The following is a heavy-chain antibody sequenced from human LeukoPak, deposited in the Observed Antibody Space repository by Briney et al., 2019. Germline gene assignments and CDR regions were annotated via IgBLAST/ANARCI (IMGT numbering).Heavy chain of an antibody. CDR2: IIPIFGTA. CDR3: ARNNDYGDFSHDY. J-gene: IGHJ4*02. CDR1: GYTFTSHG. Sequence: ASVKVSCKTYGYTFTSHGISWVRQAPGQGLEWMGGIIPIFGTANYAQKFQGRVTITADESTSTAYMELSSLRSEDTAVYYCARNNDYGDFSHDYWGQGTLVTVSS. D-gene: IGHD4-17*01. V-gene: IGHV1-69*13.